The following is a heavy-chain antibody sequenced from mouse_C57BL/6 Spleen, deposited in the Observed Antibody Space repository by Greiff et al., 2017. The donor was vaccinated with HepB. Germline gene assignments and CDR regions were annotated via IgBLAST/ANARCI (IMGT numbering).Heavy chain of an antibody. CDR2: IYPGDGDT. CDR3: ARVGSSGYGAWFAY. CDR1: GYAFSSYW. V-gene: IGHV1-80*01. Sequence: VQLQQSGAELVKPGASVKISCKASGYAFSSYWMNWVKQRPGKGLEWIGQIYPGDGDTNYNGKFKGKATLTADKSSSTAYMQLSSLTSEDSAVYFCARVGSSGYGAWFAYWGQGTLVTVSA. D-gene: IGHD3-2*02. J-gene: IGHJ3*01.